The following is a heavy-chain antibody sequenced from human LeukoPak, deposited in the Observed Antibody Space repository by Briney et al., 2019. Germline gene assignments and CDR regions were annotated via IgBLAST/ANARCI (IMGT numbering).Heavy chain of an antibody. CDR2: ISGSGGST. CDR3: ARERGGFGGYLPYYYLDV. J-gene: IGHJ6*03. Sequence: GGSLRLSCTASGFTFSNYAMSWVRQAPGKGLEWVSAISGSGGSTYYADSVKGRFTISRVNSKNTVYLQMNSLRAEDTAIYYCARERGGFGGYLPYYYLDVWGKGTTVTVSS. CDR1: GFTFSNYA. V-gene: IGHV3-23*01. D-gene: IGHD5-12*01.